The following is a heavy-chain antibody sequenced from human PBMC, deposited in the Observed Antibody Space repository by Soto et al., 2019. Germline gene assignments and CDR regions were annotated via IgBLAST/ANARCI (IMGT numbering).Heavy chain of an antibody. CDR2: ISGYNGDT. J-gene: IGHJ6*02. CDR1: GYTFTRYG. Sequence: QGQLMQSGAEVKKPGASVKVSCKASGYTFTRYGISWVRQAPGQGLEWMGWISGYNGDTKYAQKFQGRVTMTIDTSTTTVYMELRSLTSDDTAVYYCAKNGQPPYYYYGMDVWGQGTTVTVSS. CDR3: AKNGQPPYYYYGMDV. V-gene: IGHV1-18*01. D-gene: IGHD2-8*01.